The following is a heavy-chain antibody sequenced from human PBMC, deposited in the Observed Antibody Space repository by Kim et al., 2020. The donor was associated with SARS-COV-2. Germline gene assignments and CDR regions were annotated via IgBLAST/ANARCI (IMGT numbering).Heavy chain of an antibody. Sequence: GGSLRLSCAASGFTFSSYSMNWVRQAPGKRLEWVSSISSSSSYIYYADSVKGRFTISRDNAKNSLYLQMNSLRAEDTAVYYCATGPSRANIVATLYGMDVWGQGTTVTVSS. V-gene: IGHV3-21*04. CDR1: GFTFSSYS. CDR3: ATGPSRANIVATLYGMDV. J-gene: IGHJ6*02. D-gene: IGHD5-12*01. CDR2: ISSSSSYI.